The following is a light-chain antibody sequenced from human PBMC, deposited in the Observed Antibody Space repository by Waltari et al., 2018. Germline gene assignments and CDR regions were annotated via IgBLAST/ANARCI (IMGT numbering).Light chain of an antibody. CDR1: HSLLYYSNNKNY. CDR2: WAS. V-gene: IGKV4-1*01. Sequence: DIVMTQSPDSLTVSLGERATINCKSSHSLLYYSNNKNYISWYQQKPGQAPQLLIYWASTRDSGVPDRFSGSGSETDFTLTISGLQAEDVAVYHCHQYFAPPYTFGRGTKLEIK. CDR3: HQYFAPPYT. J-gene: IGKJ2*01.